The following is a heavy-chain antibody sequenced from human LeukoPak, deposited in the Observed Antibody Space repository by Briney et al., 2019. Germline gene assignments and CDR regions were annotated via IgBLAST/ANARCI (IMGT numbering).Heavy chain of an antibody. CDR1: GYSFTTYW. J-gene: IGHJ4*02. V-gene: IGHV5-51*01. CDR2: IYPGDSDT. D-gene: IGHD6-19*01. Sequence: GESLKISCKASGYSFTTYWIAWVRQMPGKGLEWMGMIYPGDSDTRYSPSFQGQITISVDKSISIDYLQWSSLKASDTAMYYCARLLQGVAGTWGYWGQGTLVTV. CDR3: ARLLQGVAGTWGY.